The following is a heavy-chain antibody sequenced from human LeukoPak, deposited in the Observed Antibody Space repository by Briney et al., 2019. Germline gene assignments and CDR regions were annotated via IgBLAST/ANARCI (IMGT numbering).Heavy chain of an antibody. CDR2: TYSDGSST. Sequence: PGGSLRLSCAASGFTFSSYWMHWVRQAPGKGLVWVSRTYSDGSSTSYADSVKGRFTISRDNAKNTLYLQMNSLRVEDTAVYYCARGAKNYGMDVWGQGTTVTVSS. J-gene: IGHJ6*02. V-gene: IGHV3-74*01. CDR3: ARGAKNYGMDV. D-gene: IGHD1-26*01. CDR1: GFTFSSYW.